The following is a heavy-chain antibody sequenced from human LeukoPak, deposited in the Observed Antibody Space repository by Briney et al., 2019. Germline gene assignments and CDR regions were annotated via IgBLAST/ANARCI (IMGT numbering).Heavy chain of an antibody. V-gene: IGHV3-30-3*01. CDR1: GFTFSSYA. CDR2: ISYDGSNK. D-gene: IGHD2-15*01. CDR3: ARGVVVVAAIDY. J-gene: IGHJ4*02. Sequence: GGSLRLSCAASGFTFSSYAMHWVRQAPGKGLEWVAVISYDGSNKYYADSVKGRFTISRDNSKNTLYLQMNSLRAEDTAVYYCARGVVVVAAIDYWGQGTLVTVSS.